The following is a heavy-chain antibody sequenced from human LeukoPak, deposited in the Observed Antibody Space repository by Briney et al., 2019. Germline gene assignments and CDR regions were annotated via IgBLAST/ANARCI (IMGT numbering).Heavy chain of an antibody. J-gene: IGHJ4*02. CDR2: ISSDGSEA. V-gene: IGHV3-30-3*01. D-gene: IGHD5-24*01. Sequence: GRSLRLSCAASGFIFSKFGIHWVRQTPTMGLESVAVISSDGSEAYYANSVKGRFTISRDNSKNTLYLQMNSLRPEDSALYYWVRDGGGGYNQIDNWGQGTLVAVSS. CDR1: GFIFSKFG. CDR3: VRDGGGGYNQIDN.